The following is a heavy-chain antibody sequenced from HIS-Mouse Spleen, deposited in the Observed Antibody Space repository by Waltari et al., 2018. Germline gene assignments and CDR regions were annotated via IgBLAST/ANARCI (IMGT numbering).Heavy chain of an antibody. V-gene: IGHV4-39*01. J-gene: IGHJ5*02. D-gene: IGHD2-21*02. CDR3: ARKRTASGWFDP. Sequence: QLQLQESGPGLVKPSETLSLTCTVSGGSISSSSYYWGWIRQPPGKGREWIGSINYSGRTYYNPSLKSRVTISVDTSKNQCSLKLSSVTAADTAVYYCARKRTASGWFDPWGQGTLVTVSS. CDR2: INYSGRT. CDR1: GGSISSSSYY.